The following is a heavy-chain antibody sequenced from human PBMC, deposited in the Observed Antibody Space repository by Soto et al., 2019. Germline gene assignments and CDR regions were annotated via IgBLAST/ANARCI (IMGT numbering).Heavy chain of an antibody. J-gene: IGHJ3*02. Sequence: GGSLRLSCAASGFTFSSYSMNWVRQAPGKGLEWVSYISSSSSTIYYADSVKGRFTISRDNAKNSLYLQMNSLRDEDTAVYYCARVSVVTGEGALDIWGQGTMVTVS. CDR1: GFTFSSYS. D-gene: IGHD2-21*02. CDR3: ARVSVVTGEGALDI. CDR2: ISSSSSTI. V-gene: IGHV3-48*02.